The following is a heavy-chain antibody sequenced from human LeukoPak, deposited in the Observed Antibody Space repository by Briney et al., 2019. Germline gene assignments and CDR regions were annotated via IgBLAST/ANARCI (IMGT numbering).Heavy chain of an antibody. D-gene: IGHD6-19*01. J-gene: IGHJ4*02. V-gene: IGHV4-39*01. Sequence: SETLSLTCTVSGVSISSSSYYWGWIRQPPGKGLEWIGSIYYSGSTYYNPSLKSRVTISVDTSKNQFSLKLSSVTAADTAVYYCARHPLSSGWYQDYWGQGTLVTVSS. CDR2: IYYSGST. CDR3: ARHPLSSGWYQDY. CDR1: GVSISSSSYY.